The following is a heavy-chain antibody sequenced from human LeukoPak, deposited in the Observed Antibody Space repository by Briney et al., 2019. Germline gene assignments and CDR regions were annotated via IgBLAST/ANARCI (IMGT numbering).Heavy chain of an antibody. J-gene: IGHJ4*02. CDR3: ARGGTLSGSYRLFDY. CDR2: IYYSGST. Sequence: SETLSLTCTVSGGPISSSSYYWGWIRQPPGKGLEWIGSIYYSGSTYYNPSLKSRVTISVDTSKNQFSLKLSSVTAADTAVYYCARGGTLSGSYRLFDYWGQGTLVTVSS. V-gene: IGHV4-39*01. CDR1: GGPISSSSYY. D-gene: IGHD1-26*01.